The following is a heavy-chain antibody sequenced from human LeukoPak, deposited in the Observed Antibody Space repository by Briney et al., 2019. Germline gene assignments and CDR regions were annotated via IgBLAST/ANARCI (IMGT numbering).Heavy chain of an antibody. V-gene: IGHV3-33*05. J-gene: IGHJ4*02. D-gene: IGHD5-18*01. CDR3: ATGRPRDTVLVPVPTFDY. Sequence: GCSLILSCASSGLTLNNYGKQWVQQATGKMQEWVAAISYDGSDEYYAGSVRGRFTISRDSSKNTLYLQMNSLRADDTAVYYCATGRPRDTVLVPVPTFDYWGQGTLVTVSS. CDR2: ISYDGSDE. CDR1: GLTLNNYG.